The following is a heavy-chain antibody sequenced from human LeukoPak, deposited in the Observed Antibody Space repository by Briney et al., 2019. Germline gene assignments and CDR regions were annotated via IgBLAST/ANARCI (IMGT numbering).Heavy chain of an antibody. Sequence: SETLSLTCAVYGGSFSGYYWSWIRQPPGKGLEWIGEINHSGSTNYNPSLKSRVTISVDTSKNQFSLKLSSVTAADTAVYYCARQGRTNYYDSSGYPHFDYWGQGTLVTVSS. V-gene: IGHV4-34*01. CDR1: GGSFSGYY. J-gene: IGHJ4*02. CDR2: INHSGST. CDR3: ARQGRTNYYDSSGYPHFDY. D-gene: IGHD3-22*01.